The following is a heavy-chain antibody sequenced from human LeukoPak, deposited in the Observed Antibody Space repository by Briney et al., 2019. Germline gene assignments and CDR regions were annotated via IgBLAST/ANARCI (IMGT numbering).Heavy chain of an antibody. CDR2: IYYRSKCSI. CDR3: ARGGKTIRFLAVHYMDV. J-gene: IGHJ6*03. V-gene: IGHV6-1*01. D-gene: IGHD3-3*01. Sequence: SQTLSLTCAISGDSVSSNNAGWSRNAQSPAIDLGWQGRIYYRSKCSIDYAVSVTSRISINPDTSKNPFSLQVNSVTPEDTAVYYGARGGKTIRFLAVHYMDVWGKGTTVTVSS. CDR1: GDSVSSNNAG.